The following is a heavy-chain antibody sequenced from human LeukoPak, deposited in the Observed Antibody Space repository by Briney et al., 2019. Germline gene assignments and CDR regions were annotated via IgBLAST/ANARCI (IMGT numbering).Heavy chain of an antibody. CDR2: IIPIFGTA. D-gene: IGHD6-13*01. J-gene: IGHJ4*02. V-gene: IGHV1-69*13. CDR3: AREVHSSSWYYFDY. Sequence: GASVKVSCKASGGTFSSYAISWVRQAPGQGLEWMGGIIPIFGTANYAQKFQGRVTITADESTSIAYMELSSLRSEDTAVYYCAREVHSSSWYYFDYWGQGTLVTVSS. CDR1: GGTFSSYA.